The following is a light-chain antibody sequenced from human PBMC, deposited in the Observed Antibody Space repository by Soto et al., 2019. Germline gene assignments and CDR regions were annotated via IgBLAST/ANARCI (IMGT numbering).Light chain of an antibody. CDR2: EVN. Sequence: QSVLTQPASVSGSPGQSITISCTGTSSNVGSYKLVSWCQQHPGKAPKLMIFEVNKRPSGVSNRFSGSKSGNTASLTISGLKVEDEADYYCCSSGGSPTYVFGTGTKVTVL. CDR1: SSNVGSYKL. J-gene: IGLJ1*01. CDR3: CSSGGSPTYV. V-gene: IGLV2-23*02.